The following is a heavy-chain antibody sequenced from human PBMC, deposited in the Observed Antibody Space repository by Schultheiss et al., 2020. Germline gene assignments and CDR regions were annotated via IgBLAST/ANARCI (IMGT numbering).Heavy chain of an antibody. J-gene: IGHJ5*02. CDR2: IYYSGST. V-gene: IGHV4-30-4*01. Sequence: SCTVSGGSISSGDYYWSWIRQPPGKGLEWIGYIYYSGSTYYNPSLKSRVTMSVDTSKSQFSLKLSSVTAADTAVYYCAREWRLSSNWFDPWGQGTLVTVSS. CDR1: GGSISSGDYY. CDR3: AREWRLSSNWFDP. D-gene: IGHD6-25*01.